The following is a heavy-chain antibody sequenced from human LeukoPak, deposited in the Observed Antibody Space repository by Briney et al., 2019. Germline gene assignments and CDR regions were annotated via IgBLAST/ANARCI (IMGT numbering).Heavy chain of an antibody. D-gene: IGHD5-18*01. J-gene: IGHJ4*02. CDR2: ISITSQTI. V-gene: IGHV3-69-1*01. CDR1: GLTFSDAW. Sequence: GGSLRLSCAVSGLTFSDAWMTWVRQAPGKGLEWVASISITSQTIYYADSVKGRFTISRDNAKNSLYLQMNCLRADDTAVYYCATAPRDSNGNYRYFDYWGQGNLVIVFS. CDR3: ATAPRDSNGNYRYFDY.